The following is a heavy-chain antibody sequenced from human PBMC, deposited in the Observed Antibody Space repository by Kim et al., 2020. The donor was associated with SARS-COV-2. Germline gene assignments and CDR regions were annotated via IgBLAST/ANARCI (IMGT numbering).Heavy chain of an antibody. CDR1: GGTFSSYA. J-gene: IGHJ4*02. CDR2: IIPIFGTA. Sequence: SVKVSCKASGGTFSSYAISWVRQAPGQGLEWMGGIIPIFGTANYAQKFQGRVTITADESTSTAYMELSSLRSEDTAVYYCAREPTTYYYDSSGYYYEDYWGQGTLVTVSS. CDR3: AREPTTYYYDSSGYYYEDY. D-gene: IGHD3-22*01. V-gene: IGHV1-69*13.